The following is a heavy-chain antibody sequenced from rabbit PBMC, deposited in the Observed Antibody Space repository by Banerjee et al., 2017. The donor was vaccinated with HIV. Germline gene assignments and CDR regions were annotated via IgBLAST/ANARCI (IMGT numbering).Heavy chain of an antibody. J-gene: IGHJ4*01. CDR1: GFSFSNKYV. CDR2: IYTGSSGGT. D-gene: IGHD4-1*01. CDR3: ARDLAGVIGWNFDL. V-gene: IGHV1S45*01. Sequence: QEQLEESGGDLVKPEGSLTLTCTASGFSFSNKYVMCWVRQAPGKGLEWIGCIYTGSSGGTYYASWAKGRFTISRTSSTTVALQMTSLTAADTATYFCARDLAGVIGWNFDLWGPGTLVTVS.